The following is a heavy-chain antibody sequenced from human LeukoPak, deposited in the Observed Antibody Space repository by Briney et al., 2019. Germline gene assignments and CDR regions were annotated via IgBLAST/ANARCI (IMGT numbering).Heavy chain of an antibody. CDR2: ISSDASYT. D-gene: IGHD6-13*01. CDR1: GFTFSNFW. CDR3: AGDTRGRAAAL. J-gene: IGHJ4*02. Sequence: GGSLRLSCAASGFTFSNFWMHWVRQAPGKRLVWVSRISSDASYTSYADSVKGRFTISRDNAKNTLYLQMNSLTAEDTALYYCAGDTRGRAAALWGQGAPVTVSS. V-gene: IGHV3-74*01.